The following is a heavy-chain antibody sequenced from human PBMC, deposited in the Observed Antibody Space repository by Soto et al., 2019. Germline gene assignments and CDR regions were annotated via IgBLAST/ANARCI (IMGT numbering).Heavy chain of an antibody. V-gene: IGHV4-34*01. CDR3: ARETYDFWSGYWATTTMLGGVKYGMDV. Sequence: SETLSLTCAVYVGSFSGYYWSWIRQPPGKGLEWIGEINHSGSTNYNPSLKSRVTISVDTSKNQFSLKLSSVTAADTAVYYCARETYDFWSGYWATTTMLGGVKYGMDVWGQGTTVTVSS. CDR1: VGSFSGYY. CDR2: INHSGST. D-gene: IGHD3-3*01. J-gene: IGHJ6*02.